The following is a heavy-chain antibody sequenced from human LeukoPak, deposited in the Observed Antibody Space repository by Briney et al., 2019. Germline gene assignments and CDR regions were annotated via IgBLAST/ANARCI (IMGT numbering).Heavy chain of an antibody. J-gene: IGHJ4*02. CDR2: TRGTGDSP. CDR3: ARAPAGTLDF. Sequence: GASAKVSCKASGFTLTNYHMHWVRQAPGQGLEWVGLTRGTGDSPDYAQKFQGRVTVTCDTSTSTAYLELWSLKLEDTAVYYCARAPAGTLDFWGQGTLVTVSS. CDR1: GFTLTNYH. D-gene: IGHD6-13*01. V-gene: IGHV1-46*01.